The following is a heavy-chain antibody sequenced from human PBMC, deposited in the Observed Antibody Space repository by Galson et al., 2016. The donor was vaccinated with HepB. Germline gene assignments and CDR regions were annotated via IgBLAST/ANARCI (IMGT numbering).Heavy chain of an antibody. CDR2: ISYDGSNK. J-gene: IGHJ4*02. Sequence: SLRLSCAASGFTFSTAWMSWVRQAPGKGLEWVAVISYDGSNKYYADSVKGRFTISRDNSKNTLYLQMNSLRAEDTAVYYCAKEALLLHIVVVTATRGYFDYWGQGTLVTVSS. V-gene: IGHV3-30*18. CDR1: GFTFSTAW. D-gene: IGHD2-21*02. CDR3: AKEALLLHIVVVTATRGYFDY.